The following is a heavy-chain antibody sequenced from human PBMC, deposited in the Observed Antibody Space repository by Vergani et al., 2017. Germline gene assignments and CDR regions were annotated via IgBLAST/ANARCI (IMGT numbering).Heavy chain of an antibody. J-gene: IGHJ5*02. CDR3: GRVADFYGFGSCLLDL. D-gene: IGHD3-10*01. CDR1: GGSMSGHY. CDR2: MYHSGST. Sequence: QVRLQESGPGLVKPSETLSLTCSVSGGSMSGHYWSWIRQPPGKELEWIGYMYHSGSTNYNPSLETRVTISGDTSKNQFSLKLNSVTAADTSVYYCGRVADFYGFGSCLLDLWGQGILVTVSS. V-gene: IGHV4-59*11.